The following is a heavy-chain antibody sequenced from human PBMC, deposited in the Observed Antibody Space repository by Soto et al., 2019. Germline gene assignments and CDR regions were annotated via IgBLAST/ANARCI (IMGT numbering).Heavy chain of an antibody. CDR1: GVSISSAGYS. V-gene: IGHV4-30-2*01. D-gene: IGHD3-10*01. J-gene: IGHJ4*02. CDR2: IYHNGRT. CDR3: ARAPQRGEPSGFDY. Sequence: QLQLQESGSGLVKPSQTLSLTCAVSGVSISSAGYSWSWIRQPPGKGLEWIGYIYHNGRTYYNSSLNSRATIXAXRPXNQFSLNLSSVTAADTAVYYCARAPQRGEPSGFDYWGQGILVTVSS.